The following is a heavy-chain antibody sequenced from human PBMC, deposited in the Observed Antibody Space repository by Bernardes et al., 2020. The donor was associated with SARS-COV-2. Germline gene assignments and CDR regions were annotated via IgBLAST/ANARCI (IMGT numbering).Heavy chain of an antibody. D-gene: IGHD3-3*01. CDR1: GFTFSRYN. CDR2: ISSSTI. Sequence: GGSLRLSCVASGFTFSRYNMNWVRQAPGKGLEWIAYISSSTIYYADSVKGRFTTSRDNAKNSLSLQMNSLRVEDTAIYYCARERQKAALQFLGRGCMDVWGQGTAVTVSS. CDR3: ARERQKAALQFLGRGCMDV. V-gene: IGHV3-48*01. J-gene: IGHJ6*02.